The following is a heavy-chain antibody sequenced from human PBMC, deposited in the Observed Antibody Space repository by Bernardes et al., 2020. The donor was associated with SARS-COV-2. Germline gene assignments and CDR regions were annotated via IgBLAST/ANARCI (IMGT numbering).Heavy chain of an antibody. D-gene: IGHD3-22*01. CDR3: ARSGLYDSSGYYHINWFDP. CDR2: IYSGGST. Sequence: GGSLRLSCAASGFTVSSNYMSWVRQAPGKGLEWVSVIYSGGSTYYADSVKGRFTISRDNSKNTLYLQMNSLRAEDTAVYYCARSGLYDSSGYYHINWFDPWGQGTLVTVSS. J-gene: IGHJ5*02. V-gene: IGHV3-53*01. CDR1: GFTVSSNY.